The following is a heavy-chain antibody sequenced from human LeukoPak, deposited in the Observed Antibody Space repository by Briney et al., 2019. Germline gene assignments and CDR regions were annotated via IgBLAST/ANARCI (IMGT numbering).Heavy chain of an antibody. Sequence: GGSLRLSCAASGFTFDDYAMHWVRQAPGKGLEWVSLISRDGGSTYYADSVKGRFTISRDNSKNSLYLQMNSLRAEDTALYYCAKDFGRYYYDSSGYYMDVGGKGTTVTVSS. CDR2: ISRDGGST. CDR3: AKDFGRYYYDSSGYYMDV. D-gene: IGHD3-22*01. J-gene: IGHJ6*03. V-gene: IGHV3-43D*03. CDR1: GFTFDDYA.